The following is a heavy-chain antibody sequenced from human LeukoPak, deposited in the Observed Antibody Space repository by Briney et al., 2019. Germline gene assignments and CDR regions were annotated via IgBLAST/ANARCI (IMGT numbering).Heavy chain of an antibody. J-gene: IGHJ3*02. CDR1: GGSISSYY. CDR2: IYYSGST. Sequence: SETLSLTCTVSGGSISSYYWSWIRQPPGKGLEWIGYIYYSGSTNYNPSLKSRVTISVDTSKNQFSLKLSSVTAADTAVYYCARHNYGNDALDIWGQGTMVTVSS. V-gene: IGHV4-59*01. CDR3: ARHNYGNDALDI. D-gene: IGHD4-11*01.